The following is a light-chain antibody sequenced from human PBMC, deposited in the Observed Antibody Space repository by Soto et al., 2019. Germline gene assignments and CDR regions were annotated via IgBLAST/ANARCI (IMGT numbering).Light chain of an antibody. CDR3: QHYNSSSEA. Sequence: DIQITQSPSTLSGSVGDRVTITCRASQTISSWLAWYQQKPGKAPKLLIYKASTLKSGVPSRFRGSGAGPECTRTISSLQPDDVATDYCQHYNSSSEAFGQGTKVDIK. V-gene: IGKV1-5*03. CDR1: QTISSW. CDR2: KAS. J-gene: IGKJ1*01.